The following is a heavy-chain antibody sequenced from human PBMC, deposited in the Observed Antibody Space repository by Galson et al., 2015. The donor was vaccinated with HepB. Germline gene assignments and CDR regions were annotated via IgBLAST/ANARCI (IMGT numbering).Heavy chain of an antibody. Sequence: SLRLSCAASGFTFSDYYMSWIRQAPGKGLEWVSPISGSGENTYYADSVRGRFTVSRDNSKSTLYLQASGLRAEDTAVYYCAKDPEVGVLLWTFDYWGQGALVTVSS. CDR1: GFTFSDYY. CDR3: AKDPEVGVLLWTFDY. D-gene: IGHD3-10*01. J-gene: IGHJ4*02. V-gene: IGHV3-11*01. CDR2: ISGSGENT.